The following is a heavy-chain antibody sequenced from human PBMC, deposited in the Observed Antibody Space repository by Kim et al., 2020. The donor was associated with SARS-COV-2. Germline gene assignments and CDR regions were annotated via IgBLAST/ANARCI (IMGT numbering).Heavy chain of an antibody. V-gene: IGHV1-46*01. Sequence: YAKKFQGRVTMTRDTSTSTVYMELSSLRSEDTAVYYCAREGVGATTEIDYWGQGTLVTVSS. CDR3: AREGVGATTEIDY. J-gene: IGHJ4*02. D-gene: IGHD1-26*01.